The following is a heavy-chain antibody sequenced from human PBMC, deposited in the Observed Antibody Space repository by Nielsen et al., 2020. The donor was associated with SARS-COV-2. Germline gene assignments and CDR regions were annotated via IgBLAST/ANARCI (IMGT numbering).Heavy chain of an antibody. D-gene: IGHD1-26*01. CDR3: ARVSGSYGLYDY. V-gene: IGHV1-46*04. J-gene: IGHJ4*02. Sequence: VSVKVSCKASGYTFTSYYMHWVRQAPGQGLEWMGIINPSGGSTSYAQKLQGRVTMTRDTSTSTVYMELNSLTSEDTAMYYCARVSGSYGLYDYWGQGTLVTVSS. CDR1: GYTFTSYY. CDR2: INPSGGST.